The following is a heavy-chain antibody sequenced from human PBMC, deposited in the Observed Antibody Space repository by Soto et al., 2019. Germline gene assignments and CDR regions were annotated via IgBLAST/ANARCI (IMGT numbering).Heavy chain of an antibody. CDR3: ARATEGGDAFDI. V-gene: IGHV4-31*03. J-gene: IGHJ3*02. CDR2: IYYSGST. D-gene: IGHD3-16*01. CDR1: GGSISSGGYY. Sequence: QVQLQESGPGLVKPSQTLSLTCTVSGGSISSGGYYWSWIRQHPGKGLEWIGYIYYSGSTYYNPYLNSRVTISVDTSKNPFSLKLSSVTAADTAVYYSARATEGGDAFDIWGQGTMVTVSS.